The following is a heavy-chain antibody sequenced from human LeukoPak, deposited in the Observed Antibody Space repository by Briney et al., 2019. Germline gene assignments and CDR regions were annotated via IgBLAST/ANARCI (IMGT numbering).Heavy chain of an antibody. CDR3: ARGKSILWSGELYYYGMDV. J-gene: IGHJ6*02. V-gene: IGHV4-34*01. CDR1: GGSFSGYY. Sequence: SETLSLTCAVYGGSFSGYYWSWIRQPPGKGLEWIGEIDHSGSTNYNPSLKSRVTISVDTSKNQFSLKLSSVTAADTAVYYCARGKSILWSGELYYYGMDVWGQGTTVTVSS. D-gene: IGHD3-10*01. CDR2: IDHSGST.